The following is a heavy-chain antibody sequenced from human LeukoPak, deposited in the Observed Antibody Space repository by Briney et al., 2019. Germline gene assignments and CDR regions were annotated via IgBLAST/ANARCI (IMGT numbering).Heavy chain of an antibody. CDR2: INSDGSST. CDR1: GFTFSSYW. CDR3: ARDTDTVTTILDY. D-gene: IGHD4-17*01. V-gene: IGHV3-74*01. J-gene: IGHJ4*02. Sequence: GGFLRLSCAASGFTFSSYWMHWVRQAPGKGLVWVSRINSDGSSTSYADSVKGRLTISRDNAKNTLYLQMNSLRAEDTAVYYCARDTDTVTTILDYWGQGTLVTVSS.